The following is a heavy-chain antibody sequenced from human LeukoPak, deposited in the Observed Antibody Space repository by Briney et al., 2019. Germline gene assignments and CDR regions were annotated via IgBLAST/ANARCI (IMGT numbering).Heavy chain of an antibody. CDR3: ARGERDFDY. Sequence: PGGSLRLSCRFSGLSFGDSAVTWVRQAPGKGLEWVGCTRSKVYRGSTDYAASVKGRFIISRDESKSIAYLQMDRLRTEDTAVYYCARGERDFDYWGQGTLVTVSS. J-gene: IGHJ4*02. CDR1: GLSFGDSA. D-gene: IGHD3-16*01. V-gene: IGHV3-49*04. CDR2: TRSKVYRGST.